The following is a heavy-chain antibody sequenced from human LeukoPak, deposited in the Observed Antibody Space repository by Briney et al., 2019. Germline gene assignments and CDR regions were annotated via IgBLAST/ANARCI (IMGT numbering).Heavy chain of an antibody. D-gene: IGHD6-6*01. J-gene: IGHJ5*02. CDR2: INPNSGGT. CDR3: ARGDLGIAARPLA. V-gene: IGHV1-2*02. CDR1: GYTFTGYY. Sequence: APVKVSCKASGYTFTGYYMHWVRQAPGQGLEWMGWINPNSGGTNYAQKFQGRVTVTRDTSISTAYMELSRLRSDDTAVYYCARGDLGIAARPLAWGQGTLVTVSS.